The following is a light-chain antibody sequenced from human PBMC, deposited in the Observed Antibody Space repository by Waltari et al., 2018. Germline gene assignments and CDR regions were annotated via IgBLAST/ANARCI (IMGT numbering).Light chain of an antibody. CDR3: QQYYSTPLT. J-gene: IGKJ4*01. Sequence: DIVMTQSPDSLAVTPGERATINCKPRQSILYSSNNQNYYAWYEQKPVQPPRLIIYWASTREAGVPDRFSGSGSGTDFTLTISSLQAEDVAVYYCQQYYSTPLTFGGGTKVEIK. CDR1: QSILYSSNNQNY. V-gene: IGKV4-1*01. CDR2: WAS.